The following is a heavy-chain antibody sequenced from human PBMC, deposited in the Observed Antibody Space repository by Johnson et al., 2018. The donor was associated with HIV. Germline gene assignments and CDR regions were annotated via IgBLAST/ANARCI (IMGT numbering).Heavy chain of an antibody. Sequence: VQLVESWGGLVQPGGSLRLSCAASGFTFSDYYMSWIRQAPGKGLEWVSFIYSGCSTYFADSVKGRFTISRDNSENSLYLQMNSLRAEDTAVYYCARVGIYYDSIEDAFDIWGQGTMVTVSS. CDR3: ARVGIYYDSIEDAFDI. CDR1: GFTFSDYY. D-gene: IGHD3-22*01. V-gene: IGHV3-66*01. J-gene: IGHJ3*02. CDR2: IYSGCST.